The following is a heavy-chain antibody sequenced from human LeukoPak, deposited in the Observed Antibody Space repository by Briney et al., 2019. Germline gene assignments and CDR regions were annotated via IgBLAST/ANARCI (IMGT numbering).Heavy chain of an antibody. CDR2: ISSYNGNT. D-gene: IGHD1-1*01. CDR3: ARVQLERSGEPFDY. CDR1: GYTFSSDG. J-gene: IGHJ4*02. Sequence: AAVKVSCKASGYTFSSDGISWVRQAPGQGLEWMGWISSYNGNTKYAEKLQGRVTMTTDTSTSTAYMELRSLRSDDTAVYYCARVQLERSGEPFDYWGQGTLVTVSS. V-gene: IGHV1-18*01.